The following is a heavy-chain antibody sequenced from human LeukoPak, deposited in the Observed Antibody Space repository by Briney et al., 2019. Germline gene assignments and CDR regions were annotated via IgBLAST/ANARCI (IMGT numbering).Heavy chain of an antibody. CDR2: IYYSGST. J-gene: IGHJ5*02. D-gene: IGHD3-10*01. CDR3: ARDPSMVRGVNNWFDP. V-gene: IGHV4-59*12. Sequence: SETLSLTCTVSGGSISSYYWSWIRQPPGKGLEWIGYIYYSGSTNYNPSLKSRVTISVDTSKNQFSLKLSSVTAADTAVYYCARDPSMVRGVNNWFDPWGQGTLVTVSS. CDR1: GGSISSYY.